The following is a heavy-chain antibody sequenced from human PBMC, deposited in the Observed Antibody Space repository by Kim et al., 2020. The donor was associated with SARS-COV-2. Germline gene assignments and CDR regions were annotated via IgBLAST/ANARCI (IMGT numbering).Heavy chain of an antibody. V-gene: IGHV3-48*02. Sequence: KRRFTIARDNAKNSLYVQMNSLRDEDTAVYYCARGAVTTTLHYYYYYGMDVWGQGTTVTVSS. CDR3: ARGAVTTTLHYYYYYGMDV. D-gene: IGHD4-4*01. J-gene: IGHJ6*02.